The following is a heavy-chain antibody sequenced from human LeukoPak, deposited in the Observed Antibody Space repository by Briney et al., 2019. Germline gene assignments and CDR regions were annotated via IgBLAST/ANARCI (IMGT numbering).Heavy chain of an antibody. V-gene: IGHV4-39*01. D-gene: IGHD6-19*01. J-gene: IGHJ4*02. CDR1: GGSISSSSYY. Sequence: PSETLSLTCTVSGGSISSSSYYWGWIRQPPGKGLEWIGSIYYSGSTYYNPSLKSRVTISVDTSKNQFSLKLSSVTAADTAVYYCARLKPVVYSSGWYFDYWGQGTLVTVSS. CDR2: IYYSGST. CDR3: ARLKPVVYSSGWYFDY.